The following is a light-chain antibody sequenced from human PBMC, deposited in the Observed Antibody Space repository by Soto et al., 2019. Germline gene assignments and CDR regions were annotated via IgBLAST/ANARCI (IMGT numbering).Light chain of an antibody. CDR3: QQYGSSPQT. CDR1: QNIGTS. J-gene: IGKJ1*01. CDR2: DVS. V-gene: IGKV1-5*01. Sequence: DIQMTQSPSALSASVGDRVTLTCRASQNIGTSLAWYQQKPGRAPKVLIYDVSTLGRGVPSRFSGSGSGTEFTLTINRLEPEDFAVYFCQQYGSSPQTFGQGTKVDIK.